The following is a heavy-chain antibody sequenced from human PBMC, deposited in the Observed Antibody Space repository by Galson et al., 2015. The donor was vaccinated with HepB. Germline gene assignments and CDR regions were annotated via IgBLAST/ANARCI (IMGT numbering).Heavy chain of an antibody. CDR2: INPSGGST. V-gene: IGHV1-46*01. CDR3: ARAGYCSSTSCYHYYYYGMDV. Sequence: SVKASCKASGYTFTSYYMHWVRQAPGQGLEWMGIINPSGGSTSYAQKFQGRVTMTRDTSTSTVYMELSSLRSEDTAVYYCARAGYCSSTSCYHYYYYGMDVWGQGTTVTVSS. CDR1: GYTFTSYY. D-gene: IGHD2-2*01. J-gene: IGHJ6*02.